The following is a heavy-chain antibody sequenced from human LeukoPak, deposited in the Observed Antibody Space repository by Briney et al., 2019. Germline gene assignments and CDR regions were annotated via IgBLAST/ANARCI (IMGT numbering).Heavy chain of an antibody. Sequence: GGSLRLSCAASGFTFGSYSMNWVRQAPGKGLEWVSYISTGSNSIYYADSVKGRFTISRDNAKNSLYLQMHSLRAEDTAVYYCARPLSGYYSPDFDYWGQGTLVTVSS. CDR1: GFTFGSYS. V-gene: IGHV3-48*01. J-gene: IGHJ4*02. CDR3: ARPLSGYYSPDFDY. CDR2: ISTGSNSI. D-gene: IGHD3-22*01.